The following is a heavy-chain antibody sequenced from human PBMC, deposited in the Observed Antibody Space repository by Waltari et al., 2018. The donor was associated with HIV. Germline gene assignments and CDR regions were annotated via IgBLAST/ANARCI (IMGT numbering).Heavy chain of an antibody. Sequence: QVQLVQSGAEVKQPGASVKVSCKASGYIFNNYDINWVRQATRQGLEWRGWMNPNSRNTGDAQKFQGRVTMTRDTSITTAYMELSSLKSEDTAVYYCARAVNAVGAPHWFAPWGQGTLVTVSS. CDR2: MNPNSRNT. V-gene: IGHV1-8*01. CDR1: GYIFNNYD. J-gene: IGHJ5*02. D-gene: IGHD1-26*01. CDR3: ARAVNAVGAPHWFAP.